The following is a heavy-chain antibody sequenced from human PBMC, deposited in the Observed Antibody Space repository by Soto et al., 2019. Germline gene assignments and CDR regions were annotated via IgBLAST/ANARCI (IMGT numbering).Heavy chain of an antibody. CDR1: GFTFSSYS. V-gene: IGHV3-21*01. CDR2: ISSSSSYI. D-gene: IGHD6-19*01. J-gene: IGHJ4*02. CDR3: ARVSGSSRMYYFDY. Sequence: GGSLRLSCAASGFTFSSYSMNWVRQAPGKGLEWVSSISSSSSYIYYADSVKGRFTISRDNAKNSLYLQMNSLRAEDTAVYYCARVSGSSRMYYFDYWGQGTLVTVSS.